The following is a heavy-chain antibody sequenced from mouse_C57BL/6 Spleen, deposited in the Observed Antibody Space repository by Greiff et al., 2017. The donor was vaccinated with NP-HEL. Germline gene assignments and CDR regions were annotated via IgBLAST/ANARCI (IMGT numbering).Heavy chain of an antibody. D-gene: IGHD3-3*01. J-gene: IGHJ1*03. V-gene: IGHV1-15*01. CDR3: TRGGTGYFDV. Sequence: VQLQQSGAELVRPGASVTLSCKASGYTFTDYEMHWVKQTPVHGLEWIGAIDPETGGTAYNQKFKGKAILTADKYSSTAYMELRSLTSEDSAVYYCTRGGTGYFDVWGTGTTVTVSS. CDR1: GYTFTDYE. CDR2: IDPETGGT.